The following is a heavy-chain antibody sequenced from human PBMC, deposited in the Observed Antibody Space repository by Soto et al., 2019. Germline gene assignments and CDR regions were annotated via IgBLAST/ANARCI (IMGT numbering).Heavy chain of an antibody. CDR1: GFTFSDYF. V-gene: IGHV3-11*06. CDR3: ATNYQEPSDDAFDV. Sequence: VQLVESGGGLVQPGGSLRLSCAASGFTFSDYFMAWIRQAPGQGLEWIAYISRNSRYTNFADSVSGRFTISRDNAKNSLYLQMNDLSAEDTAVYYCATNYQEPSDDAFDVCGQGTMGTVSS. D-gene: IGHD2-2*01. CDR2: ISRNSRYT. J-gene: IGHJ3*01.